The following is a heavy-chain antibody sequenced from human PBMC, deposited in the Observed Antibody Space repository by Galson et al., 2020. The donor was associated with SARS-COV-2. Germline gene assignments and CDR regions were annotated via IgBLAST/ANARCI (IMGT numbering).Heavy chain of an antibody. D-gene: IGHD3-10*01. CDR3: AKAPGMVRGVGFDP. J-gene: IGHJ5*02. CDR2: ISGSGGST. V-gene: IGHV3-23*01. Sequence: GESLKISCAASGFTFSSYAMSWVRQAPGKGLEWVSAISGSGGSTYYADSVKGRFTISRDNSKNTLYLQMNSLRAEDTAVYYCAKAPGMVRGVGFDPWGQGTLVTVSS. CDR1: GFTFSSYA.